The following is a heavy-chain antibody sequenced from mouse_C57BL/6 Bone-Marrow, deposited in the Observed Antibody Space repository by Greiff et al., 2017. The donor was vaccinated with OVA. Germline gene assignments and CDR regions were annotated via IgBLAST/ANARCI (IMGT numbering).Heavy chain of an antibody. J-gene: IGHJ3*01. Sequence: EVKVEESGPGLVKPSQSLSLTCSVTGYSITSGYYWNWIRQFPGNKLEWMGYISYDGSNNYNPSLKNRISITRDTSKNQFFLKLNSVTTEDTATYYCARGDYSNSWFAYWGQGTLVTVSA. CDR3: ARGDYSNSWFAY. CDR1: GYSITSGYY. D-gene: IGHD2-5*01. V-gene: IGHV3-6*01. CDR2: ISYDGSN.